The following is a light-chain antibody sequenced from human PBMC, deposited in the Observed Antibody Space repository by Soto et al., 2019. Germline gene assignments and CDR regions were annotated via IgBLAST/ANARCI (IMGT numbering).Light chain of an antibody. J-gene: IGKJ4*01. CDR3: QKYNNWPLT. V-gene: IGKV3-15*01. CDR1: QSVSSSY. CDR2: GAS. Sequence: IVMTQSPATLSVSPGERATLSCRASQSVSSSYLAWYQQKPGQAPRLLVYGASTRATGVPASFSGSGSGTEFTLTISSLQSEVFAVYYCQKYNNWPLTFGGGTKVDI.